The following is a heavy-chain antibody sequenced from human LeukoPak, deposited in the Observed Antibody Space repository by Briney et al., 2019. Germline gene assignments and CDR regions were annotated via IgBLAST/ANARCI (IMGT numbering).Heavy chain of an antibody. CDR2: IGGSVGSA. Sequence: PGGSLRLSCAASGFTFSSYAMSWVRQAPGKGLEWVSVIGGSVGSAYYTDSVKGRSTISRDNSKGVLSLQMNSLRVEDTAVYFCAKVLPQYTSSWNKFFDSWGQGTLVTVSS. D-gene: IGHD6-13*01. V-gene: IGHV3-23*01. CDR1: GFTFSSYA. J-gene: IGHJ4*02. CDR3: AKVLPQYTSSWNKFFDS.